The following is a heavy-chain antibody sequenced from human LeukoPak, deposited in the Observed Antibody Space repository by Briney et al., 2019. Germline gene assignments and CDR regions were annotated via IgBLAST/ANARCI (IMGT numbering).Heavy chain of an antibody. J-gene: IGHJ3*01. Sequence: ASVKVSCKASGYTLTDNHLYWVRQAPGQGLEWMGWIDPNSGVTNFAQNFQSRLTMTTDTSISTAYMELSRLTSDDTTVYYCARELGINAFDVWGQGTLVTVSS. D-gene: IGHD1-26*01. CDR3: ARELGINAFDV. CDR1: GYTLTDNH. V-gene: IGHV1-2*02. CDR2: IDPNSGVT.